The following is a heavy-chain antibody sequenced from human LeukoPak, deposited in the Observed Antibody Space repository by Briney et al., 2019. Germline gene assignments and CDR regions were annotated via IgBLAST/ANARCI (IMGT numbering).Heavy chain of an antibody. CDR1: GGPTTSYY. CDR2: IYHTGTT. J-gene: IGHJ5*02. D-gene: IGHD3-10*01. Sequence: PSETLSLTCSVSGGPTTSYYWNWVRQFPGKRLEWIGYIYHTGTTTYNPSLQSRVAISIDTSTNQISLRLSSVTSADTAIYFCARDRSEWSAEDNWFDPWGQGILVTVSS. V-gene: IGHV4-59*12. CDR3: ARDRSEWSAEDNWFDP.